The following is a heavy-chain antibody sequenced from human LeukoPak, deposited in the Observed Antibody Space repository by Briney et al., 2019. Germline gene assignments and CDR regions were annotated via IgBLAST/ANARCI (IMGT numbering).Heavy chain of an antibody. CDR1: GFTFNSYW. J-gene: IGHJ5*02. Sequence: GGSLRLSCAASGFTFNSYWMHWVRQAPGKGLVWVSRIDEDGKTIDYADSVKDRFTISRDNAKDTLYLQMSSLRDEDTAVYYCASDLCGGDDQWGRGTLVTVSS. V-gene: IGHV3-74*01. CDR2: IDEDGKTI. D-gene: IGHD3-3*01. CDR3: ASDLCGGDDQ.